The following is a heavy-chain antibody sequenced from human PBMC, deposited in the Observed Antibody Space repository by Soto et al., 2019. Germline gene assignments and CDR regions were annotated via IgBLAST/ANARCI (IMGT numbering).Heavy chain of an antibody. D-gene: IGHD1-26*01. J-gene: IGHJ4*02. CDR3: ARVSITEGDTSFLDY. V-gene: IGHV3-72*01. Sequence: EVQLVESGGGLVQPGGSLRLSCAASGFTFSDHYMDWVRQAPGKGLEWVGRMRNKAKTYTTEYAASVRGRFTFSRDDSNSSAYLQMSSLETEDTAVYHYARVSITEGDTSFLDYWGQGTLVTVSS. CDR1: GFTFSDHY. CDR2: MRNKAKTYTT.